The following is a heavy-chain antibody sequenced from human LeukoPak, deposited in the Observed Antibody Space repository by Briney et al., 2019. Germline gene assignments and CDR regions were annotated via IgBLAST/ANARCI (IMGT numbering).Heavy chain of an antibody. Sequence: GGSLRLSCVASGFPFSSYWMTWVRQAPGKGLEWVANIKQDGSKKSYVDSVKGRFTISRDNSKNTLYLQMNSLRAEDTAVYYCARGYGDYATFDYWGQGTLVTVSS. J-gene: IGHJ4*02. CDR3: ARGYGDYATFDY. V-gene: IGHV3-7*03. CDR2: IKQDGSKK. CDR1: GFPFSSYW. D-gene: IGHD4-17*01.